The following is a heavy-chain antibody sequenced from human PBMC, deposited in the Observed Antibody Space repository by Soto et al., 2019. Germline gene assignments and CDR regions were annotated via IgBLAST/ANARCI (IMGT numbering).Heavy chain of an antibody. CDR2: IFYSGNT. CDR3: ARVGSSGWSPDY. Sequence: SETLSLTCTVSGGSISGHYWTWIRQPPGKGLEWIGYIFYSGNTNYNPSLKNRGTISVDTSKNQFSLKLSSVTAADTAVYYCARVGSSGWSPDYWGPGTLVTVSS. J-gene: IGHJ4*02. CDR1: GGSISGHY. V-gene: IGHV4-59*11. D-gene: IGHD6-19*01.